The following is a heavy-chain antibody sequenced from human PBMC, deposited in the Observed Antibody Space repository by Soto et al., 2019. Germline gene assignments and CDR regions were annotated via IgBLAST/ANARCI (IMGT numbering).Heavy chain of an antibody. Sequence: GGSLRLSCAASGFTFSSYGMHWVRQAPGKWLEWVAVIWYDGSNKYYADSVKGRFTISRDNSKNTLYLQMNSLRAEDTAVYYCARGGYCGGDCYTYYYYYGMDVWGQGXTVTVYS. CDR2: IWYDGSNK. CDR3: ARGGYCGGDCYTYYYYYGMDV. CDR1: GFTFSSYG. J-gene: IGHJ6*02. V-gene: IGHV3-33*01. D-gene: IGHD2-21*02.